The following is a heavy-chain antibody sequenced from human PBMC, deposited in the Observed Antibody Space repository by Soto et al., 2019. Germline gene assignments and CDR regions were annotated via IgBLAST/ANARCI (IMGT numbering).Heavy chain of an antibody. CDR1: GFSFSINGVA. CDR2: TYWDDDQ. V-gene: IGHV2-5*02. J-gene: IGHJ5*01. Sequence: QITLKESGPALVKPTQTLTLTCTFSGFSFSINGVAVGLLRQPPGQALEWLALTYWDDDQRYNTSLKNRLTITKNTTRNQFGLTMTNKDPGDTATYYCAHKREVSRRFKSRGQGTLVTDTS. CDR3: AHKREVSRRFKS.